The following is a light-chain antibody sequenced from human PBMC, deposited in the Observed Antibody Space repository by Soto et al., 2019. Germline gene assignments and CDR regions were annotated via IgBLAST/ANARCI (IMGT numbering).Light chain of an antibody. CDR3: QQRSNWSIT. CDR2: DAS. Sequence: EIVLTQSPATLSLSPGERATLSCRASQSVSSYLAWYQQKPGQAPRLLIYDASNRATGIPARFSGSGSGTDFTLTISSLEPEDFAVYCCQQRSNWSITFGQGTRLEIK. V-gene: IGKV3-11*01. CDR1: QSVSSY. J-gene: IGKJ5*01.